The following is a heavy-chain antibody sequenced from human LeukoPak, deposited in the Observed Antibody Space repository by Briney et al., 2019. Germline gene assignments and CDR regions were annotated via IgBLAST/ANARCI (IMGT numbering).Heavy chain of an antibody. Sequence: PGRSLRLSCAASGFTFSSYGMHWVRQAPGKGLEWVAVISYDGSNKYYADSVKGRFTISRDNSKNTLYLQMNSLRAEDTAVYYCARSEGGGYCSSTSCFLVTSYGMDVWGQGTTVTVSS. CDR2: ISYDGSNK. J-gene: IGHJ6*02. D-gene: IGHD2-2*01. V-gene: IGHV3-30*03. CDR1: GFTFSSYG. CDR3: ARSEGGGYCSSTSCFLVTSYGMDV.